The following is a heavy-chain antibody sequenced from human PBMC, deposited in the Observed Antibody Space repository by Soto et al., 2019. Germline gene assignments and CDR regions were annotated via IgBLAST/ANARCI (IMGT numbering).Heavy chain of an antibody. D-gene: IGHD3-9*01. J-gene: IGHJ6*02. V-gene: IGHV4-38-2*02. CDR2: IYHSGST. CDR1: GYSISSGYY. Sequence: ASETLSLTCAVSGYSISSGYYWGWIRQPPGKGLEWIGSIYHSGSTYYNPSLKSRVTISVDTSKNQFSLKLSSVTAADTAVYYCARDQRVLTLRYYYYYYGMDVWGQGTTVTVSS. CDR3: ARDQRVLTLRYYYYYYGMDV.